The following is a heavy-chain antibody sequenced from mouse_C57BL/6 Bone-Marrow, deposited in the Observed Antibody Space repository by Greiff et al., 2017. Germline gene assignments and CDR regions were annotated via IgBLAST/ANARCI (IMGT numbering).Heavy chain of an antibody. CDR1: GYTFTDYE. J-gene: IGHJ3*01. CDR3: TSYYGSSYGAY. Sequence: VQLQQSGAELVRPGASVTLSSKASGYTFTDYEMHWVKQTPVHGLEWIGAIAPETGGTAYNQKFKGKAILTADKSSSTAYMELRSLTSEDSAVYYCTSYYGSSYGAYWGQGTLVTVSA. CDR2: IAPETGGT. D-gene: IGHD1-1*01. V-gene: IGHV1-15*01.